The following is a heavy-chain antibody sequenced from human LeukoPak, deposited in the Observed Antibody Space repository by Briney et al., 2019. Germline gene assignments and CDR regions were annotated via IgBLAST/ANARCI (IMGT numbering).Heavy chain of an antibody. CDR3: ARALPHRRLMDTTMNQHWFDP. CDR2: ISPNSGNT. J-gene: IGHJ5*02. CDR1: GYTFTGYY. V-gene: IGHV1-2*02. D-gene: IGHD5-18*01. Sequence: ASVKVSCKASGYTFTGYYMHWVRQAPGQGLEWMGWISPNSGNTNYAQKFQGRVTMTRDMSTSTVYMELSSLTSEDTAVYSCARALPHRRLMDTTMNQHWFDPWGQGTLVTVSS.